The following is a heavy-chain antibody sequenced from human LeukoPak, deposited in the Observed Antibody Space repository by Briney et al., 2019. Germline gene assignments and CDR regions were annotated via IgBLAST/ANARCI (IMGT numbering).Heavy chain of an antibody. J-gene: IGHJ4*02. CDR2: ISGSGGST. CDR3: AKAPLLRYFVDATPSGLFDY. D-gene: IGHD3-9*01. V-gene: IGHV3-23*01. Sequence: GGSLRLSCAASGFTFSSYAMSWVRQAPGKGLEWVSAISGSGGSTYYADSVKGRFTISRDNSKNTLYLQMNSLRAEDTAVYYCAKAPLLRYFVDATPSGLFDYWGQATLVTVSS. CDR1: GFTFSSYA.